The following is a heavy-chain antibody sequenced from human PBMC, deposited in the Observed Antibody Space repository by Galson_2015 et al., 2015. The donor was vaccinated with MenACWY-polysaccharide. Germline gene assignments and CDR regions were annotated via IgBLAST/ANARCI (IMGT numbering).Heavy chain of an antibody. D-gene: IGHD3-22*01. V-gene: IGHV3-9*01. J-gene: IGHJ6*02. CDR1: GFTFDDYA. CDR2: ISWNSGSI. Sequence: SLRLSCAASGFTFDDYAMHWVRQAPGKGQEWVSGISWNSGSIGYADSVKGRFTISRDNAKNSLYLQMNSLRAEDTALYYCARAMVNFYYYYGMDVWGQGTTVTVSS. CDR3: ARAMVNFYYYYGMDV.